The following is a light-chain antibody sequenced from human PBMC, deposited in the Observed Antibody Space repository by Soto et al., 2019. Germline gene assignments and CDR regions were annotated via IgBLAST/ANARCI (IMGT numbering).Light chain of an antibody. CDR3: QQRRSWQVT. CDR1: QSINTY. J-gene: IGKJ5*01. CDR2: DAS. V-gene: IGKV3D-11*02. Sequence: LTHSPPTLSFSPGEGAALSSRASQSINTYLAWYQQKPGQAPRLLIYDASKRATGIPARFSGSGSGTNFTLTISSLEPEDFAVYYCQQRRSWQVTFGQGTRLEIK.